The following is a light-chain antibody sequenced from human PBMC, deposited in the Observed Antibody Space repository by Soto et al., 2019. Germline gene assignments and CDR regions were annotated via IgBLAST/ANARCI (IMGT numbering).Light chain of an antibody. J-gene: IGKJ3*01. CDR1: HDISNS. CDR2: AAS. Sequence: DIQMTQFPSSLSASVGDRVTITCRASHDISNSLAWYQQKPGQVPKLVIFAASTLQSGVPSRFSGSGSGTDFTLTINSLQPEDVATYYCQKYNGAPPLFTFGPGTKVDIK. CDR3: QKYNGAPPLFT. V-gene: IGKV1-27*01.